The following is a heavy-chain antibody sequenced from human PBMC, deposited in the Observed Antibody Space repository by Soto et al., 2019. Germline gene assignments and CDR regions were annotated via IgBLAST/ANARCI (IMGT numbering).Heavy chain of an antibody. Sequence: QVQLVESGGGVVQPGRSLRLSCAASGFTFSSYAMHWVRQAPGKGLEWVAVISYDGSNKYYADSVKGRFTISRDNSKNTLYLQMNSLRAEDTAVYYCARDSNSSSRTGYWGQGTLVTVSS. D-gene: IGHD6-13*01. V-gene: IGHV3-30-3*01. CDR3: ARDSNSSSRTGY. CDR2: ISYDGSNK. CDR1: GFTFSSYA. J-gene: IGHJ4*02.